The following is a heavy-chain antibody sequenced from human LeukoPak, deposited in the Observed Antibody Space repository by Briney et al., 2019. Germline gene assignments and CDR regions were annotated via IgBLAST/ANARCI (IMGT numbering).Heavy chain of an antibody. CDR1: GYTFTSYG. Sequence: ASVKVSCKASGYTFTSYGISWVRQAPGQGLEWMGWISAYNGNTNYAQKLQGRVTMTTDTSTSTAYVELRSLRSDDTAVYYCARVIADYYYYYMDVWGKGTTVTVSS. CDR3: ARVIADYYYYYMDV. CDR2: ISAYNGNT. D-gene: IGHD6-13*01. J-gene: IGHJ6*03. V-gene: IGHV1-18*01.